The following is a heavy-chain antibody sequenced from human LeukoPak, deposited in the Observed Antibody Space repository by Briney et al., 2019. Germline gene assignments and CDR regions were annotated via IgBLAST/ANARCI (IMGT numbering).Heavy chain of an antibody. Sequence: ASVKVSCKASGYTFTSYDINWVRPATGQGLEWVGWMNPNSGNTGYAQKFQGRVTMTRNTSISTAYMELSSLRSEDTAVYYCASSASGQNSSGYYFQHWGQGTLVTVSS. V-gene: IGHV1-8*01. CDR1: GYTFTSYD. CDR2: MNPNSGNT. CDR3: ASSASGQNSSGYYFQH. D-gene: IGHD3-22*01. J-gene: IGHJ1*01.